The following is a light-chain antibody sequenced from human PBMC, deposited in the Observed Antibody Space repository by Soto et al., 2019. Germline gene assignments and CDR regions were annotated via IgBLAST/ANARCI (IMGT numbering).Light chain of an antibody. CDR1: QDISNF. V-gene: IGKV1-33*01. CDR2: DVS. CDR3: QQYKNLPLT. J-gene: IGKJ4*01. Sequence: DIQMTQSPSSLSASVGDRVTITCQASQDISNFLNWYQQKPGKAPKLLIYDVSNLETGVQSRFSGSGSGTDFTLTISSLQPEDIATYYCQQYKNLPLTFGGGTKVEIK.